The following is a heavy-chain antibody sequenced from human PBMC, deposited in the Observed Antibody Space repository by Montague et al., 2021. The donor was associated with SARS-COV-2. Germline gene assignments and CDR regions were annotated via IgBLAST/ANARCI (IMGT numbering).Heavy chain of an antibody. CDR3: ARDLRGAFDV. D-gene: IGHD3-10*01. CDR1: GGSISSGGYY. CDR2: IFYSGST. V-gene: IGHV4-31*03. J-gene: IGHJ3*01. Sequence: TLSLTCTVSGGSISSGGYYWSWIRQHPGKGLDWIAYIFYSGSTYYNPSLTSRVSISIDTSKKQFSLKLSSVTAADTAVYYCARDLRGAFDVWGQGTMVTVSS.